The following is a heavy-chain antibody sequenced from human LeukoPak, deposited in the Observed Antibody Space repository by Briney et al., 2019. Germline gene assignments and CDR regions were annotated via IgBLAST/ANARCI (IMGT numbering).Heavy chain of an antibody. CDR3: ARLGQQLVLGWFDP. Sequence: SETLSLTCAVYGGSFSGYYWSWIRRPPGKGLEWIGEINHSGSTNYNPSLKSRVTISVDTSKNQFSLKLSSVTAADTAVYYCARLGQQLVLGWFDPWGQGTLVTVSS. CDR2: INHSGST. J-gene: IGHJ5*02. V-gene: IGHV4-34*01. D-gene: IGHD6-13*01. CDR1: GGSFSGYY.